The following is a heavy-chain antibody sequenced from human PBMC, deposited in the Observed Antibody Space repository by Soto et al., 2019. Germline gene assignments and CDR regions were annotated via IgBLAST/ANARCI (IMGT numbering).Heavy chain of an antibody. CDR2: INAGNGNT. J-gene: IGHJ4*02. D-gene: IGHD2-21*01. CDR3: ARSMVVVGALDY. V-gene: IGHV1-3*01. CDR1: GYTFTSYA. Sequence: ASVKVSCKASGYTFTSYAMHWVRQAPGQRLEWMGWINAGNGNTKYSQKFQGRVTITRDTSASTAYMELSSLRSEDTAVYYCARSMVVVGALDYWGGGGGVNVS.